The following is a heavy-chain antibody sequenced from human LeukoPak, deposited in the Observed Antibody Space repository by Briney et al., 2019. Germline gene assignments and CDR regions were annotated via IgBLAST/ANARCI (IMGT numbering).Heavy chain of an antibody. CDR1: GFTFDDYA. Sequence: GGSLRLSCAASGFTFDDYAMHWVRQAPGKGLEWVSVFYAGGRTYYADSVKGRFIISRDNSKNTLYLQMNSLRAEDTAVYYCAKAVVVRGHFDYWGQGTLVTVSS. V-gene: IGHV3-23*03. CDR3: AKAVVVRGHFDY. D-gene: IGHD3-10*01. J-gene: IGHJ4*02. CDR2: FYAGGRT.